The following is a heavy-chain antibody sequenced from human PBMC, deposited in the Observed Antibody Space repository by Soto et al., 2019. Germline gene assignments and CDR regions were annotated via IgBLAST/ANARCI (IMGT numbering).Heavy chain of an antibody. CDR2: NT. J-gene: IGHJ4*02. CDR3: ASGGPHIYGVSWNYYFDY. D-gene: IGHD2-8*01. V-gene: IGHV1-18*01. Sequence: QVQLVQSGAEVKEPGASVKISCKTSGYTFANYGVTWVREAPGQGLEWVGCNTDYAQKFQGTVTMTGDTSTSTAYLELRSLKSDDTAVYYCASGGPHIYGVSWNYYFDYWGQGTLVTVSS. CDR1: GYTFANYG.